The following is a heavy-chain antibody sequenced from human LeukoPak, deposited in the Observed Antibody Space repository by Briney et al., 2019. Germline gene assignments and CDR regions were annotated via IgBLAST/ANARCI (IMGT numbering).Heavy chain of an antibody. CDR1: GGTFSSYA. Sequence: GASVKVSCKASGGTFSSYAISWVRQAPGQGLEWMGRIIPILGIANYAQKFQGRVTITADKSTSTAYMELSNLRSEDTAVYYCARLGGRPNWFDPWGQGTLVTVSS. CDR3: ARLGGRPNWFDP. V-gene: IGHV1-69*04. CDR2: IIPILGIA. D-gene: IGHD1-26*01. J-gene: IGHJ5*02.